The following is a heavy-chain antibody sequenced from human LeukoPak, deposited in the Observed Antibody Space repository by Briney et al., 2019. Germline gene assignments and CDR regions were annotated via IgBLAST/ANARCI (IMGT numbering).Heavy chain of an antibody. CDR2: ISYDGSNK. CDR3: AKDQVGSSSYYYGMDV. J-gene: IGHJ6*02. CDR1: GFTFSSYG. D-gene: IGHD6-13*01. V-gene: IGHV3-30*18. Sequence: LGGSLRLSCAASGFTFSSYGMHWVRQAPGKGLEWVAVISYDGSNKYYADSVKGRFTISRDNSKNTLYLQMNSLRAEDTAVYYCAKDQVGSSSYYYGMDVWGQGTTVTVSS.